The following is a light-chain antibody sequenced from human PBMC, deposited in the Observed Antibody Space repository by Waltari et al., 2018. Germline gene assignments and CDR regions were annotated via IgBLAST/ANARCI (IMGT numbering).Light chain of an antibody. Sequence: EIVMLQSPATLSVSPGELATLSCRASQSVSSNLAWYQQKPGQAPRLLIYGASTRATGIPARFSGSGSGTEFTLTISSLQSEDFAVYYCQQYNNWPPLTFGGGTKVEIK. J-gene: IGKJ4*01. CDR3: QQYNNWPPLT. CDR2: GAS. V-gene: IGKV3D-15*01. CDR1: QSVSSN.